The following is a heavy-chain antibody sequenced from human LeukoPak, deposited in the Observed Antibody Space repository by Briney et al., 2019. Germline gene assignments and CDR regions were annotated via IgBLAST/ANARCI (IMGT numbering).Heavy chain of an antibody. J-gene: IGHJ6*02. CDR1: GFTFSSYA. D-gene: IGHD2-2*01. CDR3: AKDHCSSTSCYFSGMDV. CDR2: IRGSGGST. Sequence: GGSLRLSCAASGFTFSSYAMSWVRQAPGKGLEWVSAIRGSGGSTYYADSVKGRFTISRDNSKNTLYLQMNGLRAEDTAVYYCAKDHCSSTSCYFSGMDVWGQGTTVTVSS. V-gene: IGHV3-23*01.